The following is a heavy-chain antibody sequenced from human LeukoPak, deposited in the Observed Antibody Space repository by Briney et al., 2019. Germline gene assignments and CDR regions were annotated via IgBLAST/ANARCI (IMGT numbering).Heavy chain of an antibody. CDR1: GGSISSSSYY. V-gene: IGHV4-39*07. D-gene: IGHD4-23*01. CDR2: IYYSGST. J-gene: IGHJ2*01. CDR3: ARDSADYGGNPYWYFDL. Sequence: PSETLSLTCTVSGGSISSSSYYWGWIRQPPGKGLEWIGSIYYSGSTYYNPSLKSRVTISVDTSKNQFSLKLSSVTAADTAVYYCARDSADYGGNPYWYFDLWGRGTLVTVSS.